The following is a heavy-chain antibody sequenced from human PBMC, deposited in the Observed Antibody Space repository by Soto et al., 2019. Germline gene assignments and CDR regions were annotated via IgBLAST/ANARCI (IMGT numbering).Heavy chain of an antibody. CDR1: GFTFTRYS. J-gene: IGHJ4*02. CDR3: ARESEDLTSNFDY. CDR2: ISSTTNYI. V-gene: IGHV3-21*01. Sequence: GWSLRLSCAASGFTFTRYSMNWVRQAPGKGLEWVSSISSTTNYIYYADSMKGRFTVSRDNAKNSVYLEMNSLSAEDTAVYYCARESEDLTSNFDYWGQGTLVTVSS.